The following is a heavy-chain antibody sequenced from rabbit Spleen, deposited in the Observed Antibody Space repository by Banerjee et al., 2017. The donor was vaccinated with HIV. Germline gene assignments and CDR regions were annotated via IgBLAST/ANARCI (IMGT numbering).Heavy chain of an antibody. Sequence: QEQLVEYGGDLVQPEGSLTLTCKASGLDFSSSYYMCWVRQAPGKGLEWIACIYTGSSGSTYYASWAKGRFTTSKTSSTVDLKMTSLTAADTATYFCARGPPYAGYAGYGYVYLNLWGQGTLVTVS. J-gene: IGHJ4*01. D-gene: IGHD6-1*01. CDR3: ARGPPYAGYAGYGYVYLNL. CDR2: IYTGSSGST. V-gene: IGHV1S45*01. CDR1: GLDFSSSYY.